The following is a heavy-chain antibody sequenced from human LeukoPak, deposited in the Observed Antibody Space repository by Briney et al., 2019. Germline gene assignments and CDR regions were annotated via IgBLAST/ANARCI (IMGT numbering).Heavy chain of an antibody. D-gene: IGHD3-10*01. J-gene: IGHJ4*02. V-gene: IGHV4-34*01. Sequence: GSLRLSCAASGFTFSSYSMNWVRQPPGKGLEWIGEINHSGSTNYNPSLKSRVTISVDTSKNQFSLQLNSVTPEDTAVYYCARGYGSGSDYWGQGTLVTVSS. CDR1: GFTFSSYS. CDR3: ARGYGSGSDY. CDR2: INHSGST.